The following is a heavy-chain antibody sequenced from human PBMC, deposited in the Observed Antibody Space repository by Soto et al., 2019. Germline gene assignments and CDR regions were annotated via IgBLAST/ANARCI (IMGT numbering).Heavy chain of an antibody. V-gene: IGHV4-30-2*01. CDR1: GGSISSGGYS. Sequence: SETLSLTCAVSGGSISSGGYSWSWIRQPPGKGLEWIGYIYHSGSTYYNPSLKSRVTISVDRSKNQFPLKLSSVTAADTAVYYCARGGKTVTTFDYWGQGTLVTVSS. J-gene: IGHJ4*02. CDR2: IYHSGST. D-gene: IGHD4-17*01. CDR3: ARGGKTVTTFDY.